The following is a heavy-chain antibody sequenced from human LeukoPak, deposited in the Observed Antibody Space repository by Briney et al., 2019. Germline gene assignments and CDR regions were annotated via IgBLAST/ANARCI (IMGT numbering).Heavy chain of an antibody. J-gene: IGHJ4*02. V-gene: IGHV1-18*04. CDR1: GYTFAGYY. D-gene: IGHD6-19*01. CDR2: ISAYNGNT. Sequence: ASVKVSCKASGYTFAGYYMHWVRQAPGQGLEWMGWISAYNGNTNYAQKLQGRVTMTTDTSTSTAYMELRSLRSDDTAVYYCAIDRPGGFIAVAGSYDYWGQGTLVTVSS. CDR3: AIDRPGGFIAVAGSYDY.